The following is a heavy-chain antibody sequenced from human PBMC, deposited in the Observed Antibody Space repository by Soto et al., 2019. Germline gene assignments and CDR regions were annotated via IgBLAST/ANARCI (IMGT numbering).Heavy chain of an antibody. CDR2: ISHNGNT. V-gene: IGHV4-34*01. J-gene: IGHJ6*02. CDR3: ARGSGGRKELWSRRYYYYGMDV. CDR1: GGSFSGYY. D-gene: IGHD1-26*01. Sequence: LSLTCAVYGGSFSGYYWSWIRQPPGKGLEWIGEISHNGNTNYNPSLKSRATISADTSKNQFSLKLSSVAAADTAIYFCARGSGGRKELWSRRYYYYGMDVWGQGTTVTVS.